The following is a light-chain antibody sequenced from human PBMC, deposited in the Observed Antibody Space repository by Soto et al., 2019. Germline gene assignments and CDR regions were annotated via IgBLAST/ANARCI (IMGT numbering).Light chain of an antibody. CDR1: SSDVGDYNY. CDR2: DVS. J-gene: IGLJ2*01. Sequence: QSVLTQPASVSGSPGQSITISCTGTSSDVGDYNYVSWYQQHPGKAPKLMIYDVSNRPSGVSNRFSGSKSGNTASLTISGLQAEDEADYYCRSYASSHSRYVLFAGGTQLTVL. CDR3: RSYASSHSRYVL. V-gene: IGLV2-14*01.